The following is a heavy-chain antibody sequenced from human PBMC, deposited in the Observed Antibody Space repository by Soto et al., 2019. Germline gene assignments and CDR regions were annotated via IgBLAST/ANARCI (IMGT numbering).Heavy chain of an antibody. D-gene: IGHD3-10*02. CDR1: GFTFSSYW. Sequence: EEQLVESGGGLVQPGGSLRLSCAASGFTFSSYWMTWVRQPPGKWLAWVANIKGDGSEKHYVDYVKGRFTISRDNAKTALSLEMNSLRAGDKAGYYCGRGLFAVWGQGTLVTVSS. CDR2: IKGDGSEK. J-gene: IGHJ4*02. CDR3: GRGLFAV. V-gene: IGHV3-7*03.